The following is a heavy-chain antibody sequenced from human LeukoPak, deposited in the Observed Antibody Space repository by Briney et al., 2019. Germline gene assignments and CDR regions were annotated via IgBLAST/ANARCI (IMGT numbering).Heavy chain of an antibody. J-gene: IGHJ5*02. Sequence: GASVKVSCKASGYTFTSYGISWVRQAPGQGLEWMGWISAYNGNTNYAQKLQGRVTMTTDTSTSTAYMELRSLRSDDTAVYYCATAVSGSYYPNWFDPWGQGTLVTVSS. CDR1: GYTFTSYG. CDR3: ATAVSGSYYPNWFDP. D-gene: IGHD1-26*01. V-gene: IGHV1-18*01. CDR2: ISAYNGNT.